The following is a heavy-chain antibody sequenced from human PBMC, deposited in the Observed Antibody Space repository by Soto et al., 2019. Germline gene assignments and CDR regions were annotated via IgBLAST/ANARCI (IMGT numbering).Heavy chain of an antibody. V-gene: IGHV2-5*02. CDR2: IYWDDDK. CDR3: PRLTGSVYDLDRLWEKFGH. D-gene: IGHD5-12*01. J-gene: IGHJ4*02. CDR1: GFSLSTNGMG. Sequence: QITVKESGLTLVKPTQTLTLTCTFSGFSLSTNGMGVGWIRQSPGKALEWLALIYWDDDKRYSPSLRSRLTITQDASKTQVVLQITNLPPVDRATYFWPRLTGSVYDLDRLWEKFGHWGQGTVVTVSS.